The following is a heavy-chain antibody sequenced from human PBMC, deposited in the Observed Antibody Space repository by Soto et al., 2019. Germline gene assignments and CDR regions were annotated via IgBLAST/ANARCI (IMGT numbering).Heavy chain of an antibody. D-gene: IGHD2-15*01. CDR2: ISYDGSNK. Sequence: QVQLVESGGGVVQPGRSLRLSCAASGFTFSSYAMYWVRQAPGKGLEWVAVISYDGSNKYYADSVKGRFTISRDNSKXTLXXQXNSLGAEDTAVYYCARAGCDGGSCYTLVGLRYGMDVWGQGTTVTVSS. V-gene: IGHV3-30-3*01. CDR3: ARAGCDGGSCYTLVGLRYGMDV. J-gene: IGHJ6*02. CDR1: GFTFSSYA.